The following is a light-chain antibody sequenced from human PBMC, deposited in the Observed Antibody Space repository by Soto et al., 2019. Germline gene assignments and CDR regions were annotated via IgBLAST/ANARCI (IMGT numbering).Light chain of an antibody. CDR1: QSVSSN. J-gene: IGKJ5*01. CDR2: DAS. V-gene: IGKV3-11*01. CDR3: QQRSNWPLT. Sequence: EIVMTQSPVTLSVSPGERATLSCRASQSVSSNVAWYQQKPGQAPRLLISDASNRATGIPARFSGSGSGTDFTLTISSLESEDFAIYYCQQRSNWPLTFGQGTRLEIK.